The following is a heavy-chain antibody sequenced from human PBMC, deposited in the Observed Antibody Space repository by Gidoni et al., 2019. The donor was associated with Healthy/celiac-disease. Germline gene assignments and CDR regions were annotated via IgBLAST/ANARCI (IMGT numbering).Heavy chain of an antibody. J-gene: IGHJ4*02. Sequence: QVQLQQWGAGLLKPSETLSLTCAVYGGSFSGYYWSWIRQPPGKGLEWIGEINHSGSTNYNPSLKSRVTISVDTSKNQFSLKLSSVTAADTAVYYCARWEEFYYDSSGYRDDYWGQGTLVTVSS. CDR1: GGSFSGYY. D-gene: IGHD3-22*01. CDR3: ARWEEFYYDSSGYRDDY. CDR2: INHSGST. V-gene: IGHV4-34*01.